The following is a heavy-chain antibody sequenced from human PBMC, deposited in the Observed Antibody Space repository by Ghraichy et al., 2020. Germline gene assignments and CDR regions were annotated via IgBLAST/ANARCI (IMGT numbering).Heavy chain of an antibody. J-gene: IGHJ4*02. Sequence: GESLNISCAASGFTFSNAWMSWVRQAPGKGLEWVGRIKSKTDGGTTDYAAPVKGRFTISRDDSKNTLYLQMNSLKTEDTAVYYCTTVGPSSGWCFDYWGQGTLVTVSS. CDR3: TTVGPSSGWCFDY. CDR1: GFTFSNAW. D-gene: IGHD6-19*01. V-gene: IGHV3-15*01. CDR2: IKSKTDGGTT.